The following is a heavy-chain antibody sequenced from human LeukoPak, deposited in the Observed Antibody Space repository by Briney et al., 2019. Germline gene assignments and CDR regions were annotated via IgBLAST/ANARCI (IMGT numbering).Heavy chain of an antibody. Sequence: SQTLSLTCAISRDSVSSNSAAWNWIRQSPSRGLEWLGRTYYRSKWYNDYAVSVKSRITINPDTSKNQFSLQLNSVTPEDTAVYYCVRWATEPIGVSNYYYYYGMDVWGQGTTVTVSS. CDR3: VRWATEPIGVSNYYYYYGMDV. CDR2: TYYRSKWYN. D-gene: IGHD2/OR15-2a*01. V-gene: IGHV6-1*01. J-gene: IGHJ6*02. CDR1: RDSVSSNSAA.